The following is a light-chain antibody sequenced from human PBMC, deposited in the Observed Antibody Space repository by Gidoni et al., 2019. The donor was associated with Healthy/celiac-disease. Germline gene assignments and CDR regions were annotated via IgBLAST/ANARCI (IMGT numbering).Light chain of an antibody. J-gene: IGKJ4*01. CDR2: GAS. CDR1: QSVSSSY. V-gene: IGKV3-20*01. Sequence: EMVLTKSPGTLSLSPGERATLSCRASQSVSSSYLAWYQQKPGQAPRLLIYGASSRATGIPDRFSGSGSGTDFTLTISRLEPEDFAVYYCQQYGSSPALTFXGXTKVEIK. CDR3: QQYGSSPALT.